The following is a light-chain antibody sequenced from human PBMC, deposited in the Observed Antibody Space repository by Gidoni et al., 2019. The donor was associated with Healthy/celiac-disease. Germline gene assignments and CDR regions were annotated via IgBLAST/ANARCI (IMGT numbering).Light chain of an antibody. CDR3: QQYNSYSPYMYT. CDR1: QSISSW. J-gene: IGKJ2*01. Sequence: IQMTQSPSTLSASVGDRVTIPCRASQSISSWLAWYQQKPGKAPKLLIYKASSLESGVPSRFSGSGSGTEFTLTISSLQPDDFATYYGQQYNSYSPYMYTFGQGTKLEIK. V-gene: IGKV1-5*03. CDR2: KAS.